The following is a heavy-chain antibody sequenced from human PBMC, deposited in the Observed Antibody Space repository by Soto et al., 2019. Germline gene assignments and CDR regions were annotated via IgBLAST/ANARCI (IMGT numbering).Heavy chain of an antibody. CDR2: INHSGST. Sequence: SETLSLTCAVYGGSFSGYYWSWIRQPPGKGLEWIGEINHSGSTNYNPSLKSRVTISVDTSKNQFSLKLSSVTAADTAVYYCARARGDFWSGYTPPYMDVWGKGTTVTVSS. CDR1: GGSFSGYY. J-gene: IGHJ6*03. CDR3: ARARGDFWSGYTPPYMDV. D-gene: IGHD3-3*01. V-gene: IGHV4-34*01.